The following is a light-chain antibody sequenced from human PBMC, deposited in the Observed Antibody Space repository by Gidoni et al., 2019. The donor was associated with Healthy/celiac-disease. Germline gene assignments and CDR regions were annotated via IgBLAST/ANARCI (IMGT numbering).Light chain of an antibody. CDR1: HSISSY. CDR2: AAS. V-gene: IGKV1-39*01. CDR3: QQSYSTPFT. J-gene: IGKJ3*01. Sequence: DIQMTQSPSSLSASVGDRVTSTCRASHSISSYLNWYQQKPGKAPKLLIYAASSLHSGVPSRFSGSGSGTDFTLTISSLQPEDFATYYCQQSYSTPFTFGPGTKVDIK.